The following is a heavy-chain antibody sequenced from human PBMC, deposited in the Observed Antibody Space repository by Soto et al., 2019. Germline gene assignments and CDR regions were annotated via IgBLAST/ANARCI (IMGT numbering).Heavy chain of an antibody. D-gene: IGHD3-22*01. CDR1: GYTLTELS. CDR3: ATAPSYYYDSSGYPKTLVDY. J-gene: IGHJ4*02. Sequence: VKVSCKVSGYTLTELSMHWVRQAPGKGLEWMGGFDPEDGETIYAQKFQGRVTMTEDTSTDTAYMELSSLRSEDTAVYYCATAPSYYYDSSGYPKTLVDYWGQGTLVTVSA. V-gene: IGHV1-24*01. CDR2: FDPEDGET.